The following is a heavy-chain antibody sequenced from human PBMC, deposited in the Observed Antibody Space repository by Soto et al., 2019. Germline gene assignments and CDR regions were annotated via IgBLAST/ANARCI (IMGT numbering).Heavy chain of an antibody. Sequence: SVKLSCKASGGTFSSYAISWVRQAPGQGLEWMGGIIPIFGTANYAQKFQGRVTITADESTSTAYMELSSLRSEDTAVYYCARGNPDLRYCSSTSCHYGMDVWGQRTTVTVSS. CDR3: ARGNPDLRYCSSTSCHYGMDV. V-gene: IGHV1-69*13. J-gene: IGHJ6*02. D-gene: IGHD2-2*01. CDR2: IIPIFGTA. CDR1: GGTFSSYA.